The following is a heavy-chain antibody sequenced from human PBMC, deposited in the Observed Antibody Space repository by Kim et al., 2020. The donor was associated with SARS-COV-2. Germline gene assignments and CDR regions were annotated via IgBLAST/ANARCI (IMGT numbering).Heavy chain of an antibody. J-gene: IGHJ5*02. CDR2: SSTI. CDR3: ASLQPAFDP. D-gene: IGHD4-4*01. Sequence: SSTIYDADSVKGRFTISRDNAKNSLYLQMNSLRAEDTAVYYCASLQPAFDPWGQGTLVTVSS. V-gene: IGHV3-48*01.